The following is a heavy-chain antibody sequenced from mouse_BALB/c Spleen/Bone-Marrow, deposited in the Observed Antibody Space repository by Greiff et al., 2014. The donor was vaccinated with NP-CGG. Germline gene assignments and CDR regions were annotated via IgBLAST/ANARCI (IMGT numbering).Heavy chain of an antibody. CDR2: ISSGGSYT. CDR1: GFTFSSYA. CDR3: ARKSYYDYDGRPWFAY. D-gene: IGHD2-4*01. Sequence: DVMFVESGGGLVKPGGSLKLSCAASGFTFSSYAMSWVRQTPEKRLEWVATISSGGSYTYYPDSVKGRFTISRDNAKNTLYLQMSSLRSEDTAMYYCARKSYYDYDGRPWFAYWGQGTLVTVSA. J-gene: IGHJ3*01. V-gene: IGHV5-9-1*01.